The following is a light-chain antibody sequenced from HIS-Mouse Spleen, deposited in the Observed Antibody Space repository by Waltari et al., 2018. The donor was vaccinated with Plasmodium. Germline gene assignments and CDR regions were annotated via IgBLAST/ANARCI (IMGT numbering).Light chain of an antibody. Sequence: QSVLTQPPSVSAAPGPKVTISCSCSSSNLGNNYVYWYQQPPGTAPKLLIYYNNKRPSGIPDRFSGSKSGTSATLGITGLQTGDEADYYCGTWDSSLSAGVVFGGGTKLTVL. J-gene: IGLJ2*01. V-gene: IGLV1-51*01. CDR2: YNN. CDR1: SSNLGNNY. CDR3: GTWDSSLSAGVV.